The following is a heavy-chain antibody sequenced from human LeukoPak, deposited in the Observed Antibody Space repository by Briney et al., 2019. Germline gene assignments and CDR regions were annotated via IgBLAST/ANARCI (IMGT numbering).Heavy chain of an antibody. CDR2: IRSDGTNK. CDR1: GFTFSSYG. Sequence: GGSLRLSCAASGFTFSSYGMHWVRQAQGKGLEWVAFIRSDGTNKYYADSVKGRFTISRDNSKNTLYLQMNSLRAEDTAVFYCAKDKWELDAFDIWGQGTMVTVSS. CDR3: AKDKWELDAFDI. D-gene: IGHD1-26*01. V-gene: IGHV3-30*02. J-gene: IGHJ3*02.